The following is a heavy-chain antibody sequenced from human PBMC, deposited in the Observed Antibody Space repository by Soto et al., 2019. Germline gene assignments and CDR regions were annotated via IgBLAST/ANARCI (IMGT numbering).Heavy chain of an antibody. Sequence: QVQLVQSGAEMKKPGSSVKVSCKASGGSLNNYLITWVRQAPGQGLEWLGEIVPLSGVTNSAQKFQGRVTITADDSTKTAYMELRSLRPEDTAMYFCARGGVDTVTFDYWGQGTLVTVSS. CDR1: GGSLNNYL. CDR2: IVPLSGVT. CDR3: ARGGVDTVTFDY. J-gene: IGHJ4*02. V-gene: IGHV1-69*01. D-gene: IGHD5-18*01.